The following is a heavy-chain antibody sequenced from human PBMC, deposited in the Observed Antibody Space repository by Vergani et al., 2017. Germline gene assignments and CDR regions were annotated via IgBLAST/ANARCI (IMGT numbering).Heavy chain of an antibody. D-gene: IGHD3-22*01. V-gene: IGHV1-69*01. CDR1: GGTFSSYA. Sequence: QVQLVQSGAEVKKPGSSVKVSCKASGGTFSSYAISWVRQAPGQGLEWMGGIIPIFGTANHAQKFQGRVTITADESTSTAYMELSSLRSEDTAVYYCARDRGYYDSRSSNPYYFDYWGQGTLVTVSS. CDR2: IIPIFGTA. J-gene: IGHJ4*02. CDR3: ARDRGYYDSRSSNPYYFDY.